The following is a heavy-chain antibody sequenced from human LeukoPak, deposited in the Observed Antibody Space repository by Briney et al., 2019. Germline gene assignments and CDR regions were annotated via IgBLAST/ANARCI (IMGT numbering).Heavy chain of an antibody. CDR1: GYTFTTYY. V-gene: IGHV1-24*01. CDR2: FDPEDGET. Sequence: ASVKVSCKASGYTFTTYYMHWVRQAPGKGLEWMGGFDPEDGETIYAQKFQGRVTMTEDTSTDTAYMELSSLRSEDTAVYYCATVSQRGYSYGPDAFDIWGQGTMVTVSS. D-gene: IGHD5-18*01. J-gene: IGHJ3*02. CDR3: ATVSQRGYSYGPDAFDI.